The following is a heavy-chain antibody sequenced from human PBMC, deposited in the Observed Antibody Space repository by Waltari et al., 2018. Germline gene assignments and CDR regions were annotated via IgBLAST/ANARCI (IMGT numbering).Heavy chain of an antibody. Sequence: EVQLVESGGGLVQPGGSLRLSCAASGFTFADFAMHWVLLVAGGGLEWVSAMRWKGGTIAYADSVKGRFTIARDNTKSSLHLQMHSLRTEDTAVYYCAKDMRLRGILITSVDFWGQGIPVTVSS. CDR2: MRWKGGTI. D-gene: IGHD3-10*01. CDR1: GFTFADFA. J-gene: IGHJ4*02. V-gene: IGHV3-9*01. CDR3: AKDMRLRGILITSVDF.